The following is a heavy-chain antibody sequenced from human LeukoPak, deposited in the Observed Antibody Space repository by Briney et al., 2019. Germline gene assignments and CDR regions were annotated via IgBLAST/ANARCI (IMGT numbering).Heavy chain of an antibody. CDR3: ATDDPLGSGYYFTY. J-gene: IGHJ4*02. CDR2: INPNSGGT. D-gene: IGHD3-22*01. CDR1: GYTFTGYY. Sequence: ASVKVSCKASGYTFTGYYMHWVRQAPGQGLEWMGRINPNSGGTNYAQKFQGRVTMTRDTSISTAYMELSRLRSDDTAVYYCATDDPLGSGYYFTYWGQGTLVTVSS. V-gene: IGHV1-2*06.